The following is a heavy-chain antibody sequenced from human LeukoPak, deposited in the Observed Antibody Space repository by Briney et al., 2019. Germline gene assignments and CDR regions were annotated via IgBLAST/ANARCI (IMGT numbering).Heavy chain of an antibody. CDR2: INIDGSST. Sequence: GGSLRLSCAGSGFIFNNYWMHWVRQAPGKGLVWVSRINIDGSSTRYADSVKGRFTISRDNAKNTLSLQMNSLRAEDTGVYYCARDQGGPDYWGQGTLVAVSS. J-gene: IGHJ4*02. V-gene: IGHV3-74*01. D-gene: IGHD2-15*01. CDR1: GFIFNNYW. CDR3: ARDQGGPDY.